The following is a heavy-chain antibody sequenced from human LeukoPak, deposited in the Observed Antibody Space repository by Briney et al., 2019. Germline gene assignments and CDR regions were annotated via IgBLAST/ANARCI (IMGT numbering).Heavy chain of an antibody. CDR2: IYPSGSI. CDR1: GASISSGSYY. V-gene: IGHV4-61*09. Sequence: SQTLSLTCSVSGASISSGSYYWSWIRQPAGKGLEWIGHIYPSGSINNNPSLKSRVTISLDTSKNLFSLRLSSVTAADTAIYYCARVTSYGGNSGWYFDLWGRGTLVTVSS. J-gene: IGHJ2*01. CDR3: ARVTSYGGNSGWYFDL. D-gene: IGHD4-23*01.